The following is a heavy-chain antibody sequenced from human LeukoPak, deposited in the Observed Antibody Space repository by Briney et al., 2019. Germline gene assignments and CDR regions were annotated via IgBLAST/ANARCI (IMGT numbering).Heavy chain of an antibody. J-gene: IGHJ5*02. D-gene: IGHD2/OR15-2a*01. V-gene: IGHV3-21*01. Sequence: GGSLRLSCAASGFSLSSYDMNWVRQAPGKGLEWVSSISTSSTFIYYTYSVKGRFTISRDNAKNSLSLQMNSLSAEDTAVYYCARADCSSSTCYLRSSWFDPWGQGTLVTVSS. CDR2: ISTSSTFI. CDR1: GFSLSSYD. CDR3: ARADCSSSTCYLRSSWFDP.